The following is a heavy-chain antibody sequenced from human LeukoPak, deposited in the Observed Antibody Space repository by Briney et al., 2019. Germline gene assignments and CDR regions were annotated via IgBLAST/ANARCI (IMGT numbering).Heavy chain of an antibody. J-gene: IGHJ6*02. Sequence: SETLSLTCTVSGGSICSYYWSWIRQPPGKGLEWIGYIYYSGSTNYNPSLKSRVTISVDTSKNQFSLKLSSVTAADTAVYYCARGRATYYDFWSGYYSHYYGMDVWGQGTTVTVSS. V-gene: IGHV4-59*01. CDR1: GGSICSYY. CDR2: IYYSGST. CDR3: ARGRATYYDFWSGYYSHYYGMDV. D-gene: IGHD3-3*01.